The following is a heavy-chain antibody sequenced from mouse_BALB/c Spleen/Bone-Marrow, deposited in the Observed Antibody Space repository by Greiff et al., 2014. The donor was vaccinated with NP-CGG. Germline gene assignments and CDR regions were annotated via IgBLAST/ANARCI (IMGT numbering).Heavy chain of an antibody. CDR1: GFTFSSYG. CDR2: INSNGGST. CDR3: ARGNYGNYVDYFDY. V-gene: IGHV5-6-3*01. Sequence: EVQLQESGGGLVQPGGSLKLSCAASGFTFSSYGMSWVRQTPDKRLELVASINSNGGSTYYPDSVKGRFTISRDNAKNTLSLQMSSQKSEDTAMYYCARGNYGNYVDYFDYWGQGTTLTVSS. D-gene: IGHD2-1*01. J-gene: IGHJ2*01.